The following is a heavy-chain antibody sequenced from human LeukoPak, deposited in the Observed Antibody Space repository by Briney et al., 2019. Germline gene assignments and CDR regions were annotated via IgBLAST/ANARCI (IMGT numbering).Heavy chain of an antibody. J-gene: IGHJ6*03. Sequence: SVKVSCKASGGTFSSYAISWVRQAPGQGLEWMGGIIPIFGTANYARKFQGRVTITTDESTSTAYMELSSLRSEDTAVYYCARRAAGGTPGNYYYYMDVWGKGTTVTVSS. V-gene: IGHV1-69*05. D-gene: IGHD1-1*01. CDR3: ARRAAGGTPGNYYYYMDV. CDR2: IIPIFGTA. CDR1: GGTFSSYA.